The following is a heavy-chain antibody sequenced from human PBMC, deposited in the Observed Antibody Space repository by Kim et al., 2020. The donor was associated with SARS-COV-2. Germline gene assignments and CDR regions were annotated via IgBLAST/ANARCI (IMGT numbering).Heavy chain of an antibody. CDR3: ARIYSGYDAFDY. D-gene: IGHD5-12*01. J-gene: IGHJ4*02. Sequence: YSNPPLKRRVTISLDTSKNQLSLKLKSVTAADTAVYYCARIYSGYDAFDYWGQGILVTVSS. V-gene: IGHV4-39*07.